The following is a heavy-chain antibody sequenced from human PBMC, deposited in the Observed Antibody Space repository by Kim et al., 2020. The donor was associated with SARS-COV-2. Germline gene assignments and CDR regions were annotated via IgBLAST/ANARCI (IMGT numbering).Heavy chain of an antibody. D-gene: IGHD3-3*01. CDR3: ARVAYYDFWSGYPRPTYYFDY. CDR2: ISAYNGNT. Sequence: ASVKVSCKASGYTFTSYGISWVRQAPGQGLEWMGWISAYNGNTNYAQKLQGRVTMTTDTSTSTAYMELRSLRSDDTAVYYCARVAYYDFWSGYPRPTYYFDYWGQGTLVTVSS. CDR1: GYTFTSYG. J-gene: IGHJ4*02. V-gene: IGHV1-18*04.